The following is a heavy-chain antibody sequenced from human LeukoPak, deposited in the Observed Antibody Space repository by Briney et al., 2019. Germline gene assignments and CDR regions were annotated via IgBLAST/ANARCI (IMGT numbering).Heavy chain of an antibody. J-gene: IGHJ4*02. CDR3: AKGVSSYDYYDY. CDR2: ISDSSRTT. D-gene: IGHD3-22*01. V-gene: IGHV3-23*01. Sequence: GGSLRLSCEVSGFTFSTEAMTWVRQAPGKGVVWVSSISDSSRTTYYADSVQGRFTISRDNSRNTVYLQMNSLRVEDTAFYYCAKGVSSYDYYDYWGQGTLVTVSS. CDR1: GFTFSTEA.